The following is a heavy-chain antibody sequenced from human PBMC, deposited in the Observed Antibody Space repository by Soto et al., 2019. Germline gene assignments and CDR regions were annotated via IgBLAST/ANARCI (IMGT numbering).Heavy chain of an antibody. V-gene: IGHV4-39*01. CDR2: TYYTGNK. Sequence: SETLSLTCTVSGGSISSSTYYWDWIRQPPGQGLEWIGDTYYTGNKHSNPSLESRVTMSVDTSKNQFSLKLSSVTPTDTAVYYCARRSSSSLGSLFDPWGRGILVTVAS. J-gene: IGHJ5*02. CDR1: GGSISSSTYY. D-gene: IGHD6-6*01. CDR3: ARRSSSSLGSLFDP.